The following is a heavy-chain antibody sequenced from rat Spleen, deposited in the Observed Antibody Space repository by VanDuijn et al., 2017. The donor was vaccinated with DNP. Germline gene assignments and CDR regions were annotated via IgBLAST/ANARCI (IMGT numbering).Heavy chain of an antibody. Sequence: EVQLVESGGGLVEPGRSLKLSCVASGFSFSNYYMAWVRQAPTKGLEWVASISPSGGSTYYRDSVKGRFTISRDNANNTLYLQMSSLRSEDTATYYCTRRGYNNAWYFDFWGPGTMVTVSS. V-gene: IGHV5-27*01. D-gene: IGHD1-10*01. CDR1: GFSFSNYY. CDR3: TRRGYNNAWYFDF. J-gene: IGHJ1*01. CDR2: ISPSGGST.